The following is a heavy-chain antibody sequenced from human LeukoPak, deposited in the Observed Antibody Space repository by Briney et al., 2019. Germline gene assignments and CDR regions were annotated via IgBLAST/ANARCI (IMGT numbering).Heavy chain of an antibody. CDR1: GGSFSGYY. D-gene: IGHD5-18*01. CDR3: ARGQKVDTAMLPYFDY. CDR2: INHSGST. J-gene: IGHJ4*02. V-gene: IGHV4-34*01. Sequence: PSETLSLTCAVYGGSFSGYYWSWIRQPPGMGLEWLGEINHSGSTNYNPSLKSRATISVDTSKNQFSLRLSSMTAADTAMYYCARGQKVDTAMLPYFDYWGQGTLVTVSS.